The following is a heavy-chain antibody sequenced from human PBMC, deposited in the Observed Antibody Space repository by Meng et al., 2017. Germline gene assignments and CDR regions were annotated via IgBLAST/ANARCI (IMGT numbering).Heavy chain of an antibody. CDR1: GYTFSTNV. Sequence: QVHLVQSGSELKEPGASVKVSCKASGYTFSTNVMNWVRQAPGQGLEWMGWINTKTGKPTYAQGFTGRLAFSLDTSASTAFLQINSLKAEDTAVYYCARAHSSGWYSFFDYWGQGTLVTVSS. V-gene: IGHV7-4-1*02. J-gene: IGHJ4*02. D-gene: IGHD6-19*01. CDR3: ARAHSSGWYSFFDY. CDR2: INTKTGKP.